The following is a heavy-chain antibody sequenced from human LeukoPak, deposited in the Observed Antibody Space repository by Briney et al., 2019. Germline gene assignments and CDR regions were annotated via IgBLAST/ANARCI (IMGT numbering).Heavy chain of an antibody. Sequence: SETLSLTCTVSGGSIHTYYLSWIRQPPGKGLECMGYIYYGGSTNYNPSLKSRVAISVDTSKNQFSLKLSSVTAADTAVYYCARMRTGELYVFDIWGQGTMVTVSS. J-gene: IGHJ3*02. CDR2: IYYGGST. CDR1: GGSIHTYY. CDR3: ARMRTGELYVFDI. D-gene: IGHD7-27*01. V-gene: IGHV4-59*01.